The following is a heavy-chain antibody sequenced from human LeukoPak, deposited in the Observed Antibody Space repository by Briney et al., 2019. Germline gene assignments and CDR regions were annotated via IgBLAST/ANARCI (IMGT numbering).Heavy chain of an antibody. V-gene: IGHV4-59*01. CDR2: ISYSGSP. CDR1: GGSISSDY. D-gene: IGHD3-16*01. Sequence: PSETLSLTCSVSGGSISSDYWSWIRQVPGKGLQWIAFISYSGSPDYNPSLKSRVTISIDTSKNQFSLKLTSVTAADTAVYYCTTPRGGYYLLWGQGTLVTVSS. J-gene: IGHJ4*02. CDR3: TTPRGGYYLL.